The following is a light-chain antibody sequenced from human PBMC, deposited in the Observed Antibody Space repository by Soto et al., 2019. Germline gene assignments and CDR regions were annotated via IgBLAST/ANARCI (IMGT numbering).Light chain of an antibody. CDR3: QQYNSYSRDT. V-gene: IGKV1-5*01. Sequence: DIQMTQSPSTLSASVGDRVTITCRASPSISSWLAWYQQKPGKAPKLLIYDASSLESGVPSRFSGSGSGTEFTLTISSLQPDDFATYYCQQYNSYSRDTFGQGTKLEIK. J-gene: IGKJ2*01. CDR2: DAS. CDR1: PSISSW.